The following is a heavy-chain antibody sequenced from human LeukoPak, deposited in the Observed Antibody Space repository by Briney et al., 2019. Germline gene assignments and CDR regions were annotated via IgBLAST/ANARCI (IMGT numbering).Heavy chain of an antibody. CDR2: IRSKAYGGTT. Sequence: GGSLRLSCTASGFTFGDYAMSWVRQAPGKGLEWVGFIRSKAYGGTTEYAASVKGRFTISRDDSKSIAYLQMNSLKTEDTAVYYCTRDVSSGYYPLFDYWGQGTLVTVSP. V-gene: IGHV3-49*04. J-gene: IGHJ4*02. D-gene: IGHD3-22*01. CDR3: TRDVSSGYYPLFDY. CDR1: GFTFGDYA.